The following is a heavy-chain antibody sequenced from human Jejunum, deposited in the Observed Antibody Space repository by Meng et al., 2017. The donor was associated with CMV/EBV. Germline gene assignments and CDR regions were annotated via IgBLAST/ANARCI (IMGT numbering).Heavy chain of an antibody. CDR3: ARGGSDYGNSDWFDP. D-gene: IGHD4-17*01. J-gene: IGHJ5*02. CDR1: GVTFSKYD. Sequence: SGVTFSKYDMHWIRQARRGLEWVSAIGSAGDTYYPDSVKGRFSISRENAKNSLYLQMNSLGAGDAAVYYCARGGSDYGNSDWFDPWGHGTLVTVSS. CDR2: IGSAGDT. V-gene: IGHV3-13*01.